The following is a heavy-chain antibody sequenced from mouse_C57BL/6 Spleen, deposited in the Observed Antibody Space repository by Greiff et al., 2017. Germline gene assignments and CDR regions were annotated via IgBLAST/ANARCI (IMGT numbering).Heavy chain of an antibody. CDR1: GYTFTDYY. CDR3: ARRHYGSRYFGD. CDR2: INPNNGGT. D-gene: IGHD1-1*01. J-gene: IGHJ2*01. Sequence: VQLQQSGPELVKPGASVKISCKASGYTFTDYYMNWVKQSHGKSLEWIGDINPNNGGTSYNQKFKGKATLTVDKSSSTAYMELRSLTSEDSAVYYCARRHYGSRYFGDWGQGTTLTVSS. V-gene: IGHV1-26*01.